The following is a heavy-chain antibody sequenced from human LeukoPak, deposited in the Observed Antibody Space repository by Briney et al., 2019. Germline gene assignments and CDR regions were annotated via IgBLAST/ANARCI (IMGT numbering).Heavy chain of an antibody. Sequence: PGGSLRLSCAASGFTFSSYAMSWVRQAPGKGLEWVSAISGSGGSTYYADSVKGRFTISRDNSKNTLYLQMNSLRAEDTAVYYCARDRSGWSPYYYYMDVWGKGTTVTVSS. CDR3: ARDRSGWSPYYYYMDV. J-gene: IGHJ6*03. CDR1: GFTFSSYA. CDR2: ISGSGGST. D-gene: IGHD6-19*01. V-gene: IGHV3-23*01.